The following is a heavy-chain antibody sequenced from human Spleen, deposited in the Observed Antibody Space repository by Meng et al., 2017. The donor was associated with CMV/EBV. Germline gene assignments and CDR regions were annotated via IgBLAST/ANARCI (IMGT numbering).Heavy chain of an antibody. CDR2: IYCGGTT. D-gene: IGHD3-22*01. CDR1: GDSVSSSCDY. V-gene: IGHV4-39*07. CDR3: AKGYYYDTPF. J-gene: IGHJ4*02. Sequence: SETLSLTCTVSGDSVSSSCDYWGWIRQPPGKGLEWIGNIYCGGTTYYNPSLQSRVTISVDTSKKQLFLRLTSVTAADTAVYYCAKGYYYDTPFWGRGTPVTVSS.